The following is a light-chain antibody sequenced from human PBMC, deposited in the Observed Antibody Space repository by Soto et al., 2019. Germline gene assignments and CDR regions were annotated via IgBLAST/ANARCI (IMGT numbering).Light chain of an antibody. CDR3: QQANAYPLT. V-gene: IGKV1-12*01. J-gene: IGKJ4*02. CDR2: DAS. CDR1: PGVAGS. Sequence: DIQMTQSPSSVSASVGDGVTITCRASPGVAGSLAWYQQKPGKAPYLLISDASNLQSGVPSRFSGSGSGTDFTLTISSLQPEDFATYYCQQANAYPLTFGGGTKVDIK.